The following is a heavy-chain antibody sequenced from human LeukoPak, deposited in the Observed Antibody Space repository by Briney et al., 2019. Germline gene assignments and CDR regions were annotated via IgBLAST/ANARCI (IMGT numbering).Heavy chain of an antibody. Sequence: GGSLRLSCAASGFTFDDYGMSWVRQAPGEGLEWVSGINWNGGSTGYADSVKGRFTISRDNAKNSLYLQMNSLRAEDTALYYCARDLAYYGSGSYSGNYYYMDVWGKGTTVTVSS. CDR1: GFTFDDYG. CDR3: ARDLAYYGSGSYSGNYYYMDV. J-gene: IGHJ6*03. D-gene: IGHD3-10*01. CDR2: INWNGGST. V-gene: IGHV3-20*04.